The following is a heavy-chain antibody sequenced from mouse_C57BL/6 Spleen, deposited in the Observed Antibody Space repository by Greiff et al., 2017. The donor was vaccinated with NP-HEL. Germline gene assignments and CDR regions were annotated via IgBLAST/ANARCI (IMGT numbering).Heavy chain of an antibody. CDR1: GYTFTNYW. CDR3: ARGDYYGSDRYYFDY. CDR2: IYPGGGYT. J-gene: IGHJ2*01. V-gene: IGHV1-63*01. Sequence: VQLQQSGAELVRPGTSVKMSCKASGYTFTNYWIGWAKQRPGHGLEWIGDIYPGGGYTNYNEKFKGRATLTADKSSSTAYMQFSSLTSEDSAIYYCARGDYYGSDRYYFDYWGQGTTLTVSS. D-gene: IGHD1-1*01.